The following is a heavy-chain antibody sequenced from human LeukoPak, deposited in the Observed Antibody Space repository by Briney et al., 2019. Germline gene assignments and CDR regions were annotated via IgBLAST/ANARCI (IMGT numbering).Heavy chain of an antibody. CDR1: GYTFTGYY. D-gene: IGHD3-22*01. CDR3: ARESGNYYDSSGYSNWFDP. J-gene: IGHJ5*02. V-gene: IGHV1-2*02. Sequence: ASVKVSCKASGYTFTGYYMHWVRQAPGQGLEWMGWINPNSGGTNYAQKFQGRVTMTRDTPISTAYMELSRLRSDDTAVYYCARESGNYYDSSGYSNWFDPWGQGTLVTVSS. CDR2: INPNSGGT.